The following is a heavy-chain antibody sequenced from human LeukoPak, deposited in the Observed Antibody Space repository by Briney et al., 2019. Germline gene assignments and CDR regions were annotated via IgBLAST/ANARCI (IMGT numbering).Heavy chain of an antibody. D-gene: IGHD3-10*01. CDR1: GXTFNTYA. J-gene: IGHJ4*02. V-gene: IGHV3-23*01. CDR3: AKEVRESAWFYFDY. CDR2: IRSSGDTT. Sequence: GSLRLSCAASGXTFNTYAMSWVRQAPGKGLEWVSGIRSSGDTTYYADSVKGRFTISRDNSKNTLYLQMNSLRPEDTAVYYCAKEVRESAWFYFDYWGQGTLVTVSS.